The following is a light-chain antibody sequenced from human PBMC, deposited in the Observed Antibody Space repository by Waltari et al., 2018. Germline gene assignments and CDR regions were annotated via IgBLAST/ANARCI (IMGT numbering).Light chain of an antibody. CDR1: QSILTW. J-gene: IGKJ2*01. V-gene: IGKV1-5*03. Sequence: DTQMTQSPSTLSASVGDRVTITCRASQSILTWLAWYQQKPGKAPRLLIYKAFNLESGVPGRCSGSASGTEFNLTISSLQPDDSATYYCQQYHDYSAFGQGTKLEIK. CDR2: KAF. CDR3: QQYHDYSA.